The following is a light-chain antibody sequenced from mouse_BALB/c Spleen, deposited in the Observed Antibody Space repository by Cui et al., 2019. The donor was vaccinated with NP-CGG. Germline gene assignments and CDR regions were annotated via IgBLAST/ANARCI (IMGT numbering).Light chain of an antibody. CDR1: TGAVTTSNY. J-gene: IGLJ1*01. V-gene: IGLV1*01. Sequence: QAVVTQESALTTSPGETVTLTCRSSTGAVTTSNYTNWVQEKPDHLFPGLIGGTNNRVPGVPARFSGSLIGDKAALTITGAQTDDEAIYFCALWYSNHWVFGGGTKLTVL. CDR2: GTN. CDR3: ALWYSNHWV.